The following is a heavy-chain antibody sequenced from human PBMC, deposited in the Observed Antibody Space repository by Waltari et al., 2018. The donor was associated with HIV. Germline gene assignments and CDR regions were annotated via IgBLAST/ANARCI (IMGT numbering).Heavy chain of an antibody. V-gene: IGHV4-61*02. CDR1: GGSISGGGYY. J-gene: IGHJ4*02. CDR2: SHASVST. Sequence: QVQLQESGPGLVKPSQTLSLTCTVSGGSISGGGYYWSWVRQPAGKGLEWIGRSHASVSTNYNPSRRSRVTISVDASKNQFSLKLTSVTAADTAVYFCARGPTAMVTFDSWGQGTLVTVSS. D-gene: IGHD5-18*01. CDR3: ARGPTAMVTFDS.